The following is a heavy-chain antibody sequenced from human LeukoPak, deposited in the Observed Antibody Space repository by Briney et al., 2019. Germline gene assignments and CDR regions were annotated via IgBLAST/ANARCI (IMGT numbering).Heavy chain of an antibody. J-gene: IGHJ3*02. D-gene: IGHD6-13*01. CDR3: ARAIAAAGRHANAFDI. Sequence: SETLSLTCTVSGGSISSGGYYWSWIRQHPGKGLEWIGYIYYSGSTYYNPSLKSRVTISVDRSKNQFSLKLSSVTAADTAVYYCARAIAAAGRHANAFDIWGQGTMVTVSS. CDR1: GGSISSGGYY. V-gene: IGHV4-31*03. CDR2: IYYSGST.